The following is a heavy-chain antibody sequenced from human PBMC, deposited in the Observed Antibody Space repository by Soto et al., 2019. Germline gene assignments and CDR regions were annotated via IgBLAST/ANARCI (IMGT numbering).Heavy chain of an antibody. Sequence: SVKVSCKTSGGTFSSYAISWVRQAPGQGLEWMGKIIPIFGTANYAQKFQGRVTITADESTSTAYMELSSLRSEDTALYYCARGLYCTSSSCYNHWFDPWGQGTLVTVSS. V-gene: IGHV1-69*13. CDR2: IIPIFGTA. CDR1: GGTFSSYA. D-gene: IGHD2-2*02. CDR3: ARGLYCTSSSCYNHWFDP. J-gene: IGHJ5*02.